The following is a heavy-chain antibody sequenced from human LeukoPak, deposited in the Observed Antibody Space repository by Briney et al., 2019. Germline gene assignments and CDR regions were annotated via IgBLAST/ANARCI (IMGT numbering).Heavy chain of an antibody. D-gene: IGHD1-26*01. CDR1: GYTFTGYY. J-gene: IGHJ3*02. V-gene: IGHV1-2*02. CDR2: INPNSGGT. CDR3: ARVSGWELLGAFDI. Sequence: ASVKVSCKASGYTFTGYYMHWVRQAPGQGLEWMGWINPNSGGTNYAQKFQGRVPMTRDTSISTAYMELSRLRSDDTAVYYCARVSGWELLGAFDIWGQGTMVTVSS.